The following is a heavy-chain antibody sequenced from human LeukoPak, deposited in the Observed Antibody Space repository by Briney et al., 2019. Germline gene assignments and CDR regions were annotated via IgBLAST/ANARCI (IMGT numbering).Heavy chain of an antibody. D-gene: IGHD5-12*01. V-gene: IGHV4-39*01. CDR3: ARTTYDSSDY. CDR2: IYYSGST. J-gene: IGHJ4*02. CDR1: GGSISSSSYY. Sequence: SETLSLTCTVSGGSISSSSYYWGWIRQPPRKGLEWIGSIYYSGSTYYNPSPKSRVTISVDTSKNQFSLKLNSVTAADTAVYYCARTTYDSSDYWGQGTLVTVSS.